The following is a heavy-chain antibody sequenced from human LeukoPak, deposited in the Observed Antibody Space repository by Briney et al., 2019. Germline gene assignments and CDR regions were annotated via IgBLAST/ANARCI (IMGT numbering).Heavy chain of an antibody. CDR3: AKGTTDYGSGYGMDV. J-gene: IGHJ6*04. CDR2: ISGIATGGNT. V-gene: IGHV3-23*01. Sequence: GGSLRLSCATSGFTFTDYAMNWVRQAPGEGLEWVSAISGIATGGNTYYRDSVKGQFTISRDNSKNMLYLEMNSLRAEDTAVYYCAKGTTDYGSGYGMDVWGKGTTVTVSS. D-gene: IGHD3-10*01. CDR1: GFTFTDYA.